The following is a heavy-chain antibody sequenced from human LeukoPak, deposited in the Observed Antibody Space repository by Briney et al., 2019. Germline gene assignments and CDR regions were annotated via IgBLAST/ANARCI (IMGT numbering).Heavy chain of an antibody. CDR3: AKCTDIVVVPTAICAFDI. J-gene: IGHJ3*02. V-gene: IGHV3-23*01. D-gene: IGHD2-2*01. CDR2: ISGSGGST. CDR1: GFTFSSYA. Sequence: GGSLRLSCAASGFTFSSYAMSWVRQAPGKGLEWVSAISGSGGSTYYADSVKGRFTISRDNSKNTLYLQMNSLRAVDTAVYYCAKCTDIVVVPTAICAFDIWGQGTMVTVSS.